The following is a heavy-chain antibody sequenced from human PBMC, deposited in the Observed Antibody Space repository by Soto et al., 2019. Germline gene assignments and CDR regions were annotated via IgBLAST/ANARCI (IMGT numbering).Heavy chain of an antibody. CDR3: AKGALLSTGYPSYYFDY. J-gene: IGHJ4*02. V-gene: IGHV3-9*01. CDR2: ISWNSGSI. Sequence: GGSLRLSCAASGFTFDDYAMHWVRQAPGKGLEWVSGISWNSGSIGYADSVKGRFTISRDNAKNSLYLQMNSLGAEDTALYYCAKGALLSTGYPSYYFDYWGQGTLVTVSS. CDR1: GFTFDDYA. D-gene: IGHD3-9*01.